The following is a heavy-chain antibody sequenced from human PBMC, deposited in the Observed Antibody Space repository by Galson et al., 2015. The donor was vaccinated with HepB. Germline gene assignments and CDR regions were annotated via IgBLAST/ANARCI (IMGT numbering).Heavy chain of an antibody. CDR3: AKDRSGSGYRHFDY. J-gene: IGHJ4*02. CDR1: EFTFSSYA. CDR2: ISGSGSIT. V-gene: IGHV3-23*01. D-gene: IGHD3-22*01. Sequence: SLRLSCAASEFTFSSYAMSWVRQAPGKGLEWVSAISGSGSITYYADSVKGRFTISRANSKNTLYLQMSSLRAEDTAIYFCAKDRSGSGYRHFDYWGQGTLVTVSS.